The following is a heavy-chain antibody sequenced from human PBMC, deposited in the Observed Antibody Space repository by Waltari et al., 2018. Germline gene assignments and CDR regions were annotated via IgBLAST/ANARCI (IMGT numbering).Heavy chain of an antibody. J-gene: IGHJ4*02. CDR1: GGTFSSYA. V-gene: IGHV1-69*12. D-gene: IGHD3-3*01. Sequence: QVQLVQSGAEVKKAGSAVKVSCKASGGTFSSYAISWVRQAPGQGLELMGGIIPIFGTANYAQKFQGRVTITADESTSTAYMELSSLRSEDTAVYYCARDSDFGVVLMNWGQGTLVTVSS. CDR3: ARDSDFGVVLMN. CDR2: IIPIFGTA.